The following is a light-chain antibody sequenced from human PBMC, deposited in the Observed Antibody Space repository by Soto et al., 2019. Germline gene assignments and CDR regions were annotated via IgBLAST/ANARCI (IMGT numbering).Light chain of an antibody. CDR3: QQRSNWPPEIT. Sequence: EIVLTQSPATLSLFPGERATLSCRASQSVGSYLAWYQQKPGQAPRLLIYDAFNRATGILARFSGIGSGTDFTLTISSLEPEDFAVYYCQQRSNWPPEITFGQGTRLEVK. V-gene: IGKV3-11*01. CDR1: QSVGSY. CDR2: DAF. J-gene: IGKJ5*01.